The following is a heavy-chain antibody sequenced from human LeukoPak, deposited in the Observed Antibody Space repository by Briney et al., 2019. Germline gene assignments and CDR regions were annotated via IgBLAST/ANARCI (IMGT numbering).Heavy chain of an antibody. Sequence: PGGSLRLSCAASGRTTDDYGMSWVRDAPGKGRECVSGITWDGTTTYYAESVKGRFTISRDTAEKSLYLQINSLRDDDTAFYYCVKALSSNWYSFDYWGQGTLVTVSS. CDR2: ITWDGTTT. CDR3: VKALSSNWYSFDY. J-gene: IGHJ4*02. CDR1: GRTTDDYG. D-gene: IGHD6-13*01. V-gene: IGHV3-20*04.